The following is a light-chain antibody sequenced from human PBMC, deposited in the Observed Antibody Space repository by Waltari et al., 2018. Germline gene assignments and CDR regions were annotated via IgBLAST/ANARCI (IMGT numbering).Light chain of an antibody. CDR3: QQFNTYPLT. J-gene: IGKJ5*01. CDR1: QGISSY. Sequence: IQLTQSPSSLSASVGDRVTITCQASQGISSYLAWYQQKPGKAPNLLIYAAFTLQSGVPSRFSGSGSGTDFTLTISSLQPEDFATYYCQQFNTYPLTFGQGTRLEIK. CDR2: AAF. V-gene: IGKV1-9*01.